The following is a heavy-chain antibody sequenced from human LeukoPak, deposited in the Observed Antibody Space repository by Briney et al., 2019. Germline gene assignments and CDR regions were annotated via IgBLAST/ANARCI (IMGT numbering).Heavy chain of an antibody. Sequence: ASVKVSCKTSGYAFTTYGITWVRQAPGQGLEWMGWISSYNGNTNYAQRLQGRVTLTTDTSTSTAYMELRSLTYDDTAVYYCARDWDYESSGDGYFDYWGQGTLVTVSS. J-gene: IGHJ4*02. CDR2: ISSYNGNT. CDR3: ARDWDYESSGDGYFDY. CDR1: GYAFTTYG. V-gene: IGHV1-18*01. D-gene: IGHD3-22*01.